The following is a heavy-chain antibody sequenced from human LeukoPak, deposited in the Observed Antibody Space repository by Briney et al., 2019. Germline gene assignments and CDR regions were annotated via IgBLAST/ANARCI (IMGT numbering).Heavy chain of an antibody. CDR1: GGSISNYY. D-gene: IGHD2-15*01. J-gene: IGHJ4*02. V-gene: IGHV4-59*08. CDR2: IYYSGST. CDR3: ARRGYCSGDSCYTFDY. Sequence: SETLSLTCTVSGGSISNYYWGWTRQPPGKGLEWIGYIYYSGSTNYNPSLKSRVTISVDTSKNQFSLKLSSVTAADTAVYYCARRGYCSGDSCYTFDYWGQGTLVTVSS.